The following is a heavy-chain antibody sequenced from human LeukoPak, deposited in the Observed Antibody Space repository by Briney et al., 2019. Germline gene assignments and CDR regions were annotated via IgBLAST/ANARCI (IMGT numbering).Heavy chain of an antibody. D-gene: IGHD3-10*01. Sequence: GRSLRLSCSAPGFTFSSFAMGRLRQAPGKGLEWVTTLSARGGSTYYADSVKGRFTISRDKSKSTVYMQMNSLRADDTAVYYCARFRAVRGGIGEGFDYWGQGTLVTVYS. CDR1: GFTFSSFA. CDR3: ARFRAVRGGIGEGFDY. CDR2: LSARGGST. V-gene: IGHV3-23*01. J-gene: IGHJ4*02.